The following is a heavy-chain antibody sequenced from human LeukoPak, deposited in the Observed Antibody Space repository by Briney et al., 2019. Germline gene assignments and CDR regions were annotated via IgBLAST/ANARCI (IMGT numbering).Heavy chain of an antibody. CDR3: ARPPSGDYDSDY. V-gene: IGHV3-21*01. CDR1: GFTFNSYS. Sequence: GGSLRLSCAASGFTFNSYSMNWVRQAPGKGLEWVSSISSSSSYIYYADSVKGRFTISRDNAKNSLYLQMNSLRAEDTAVYYCARPPSGDYDSDYWGQGTLVTVSS. CDR2: ISSSSSYI. D-gene: IGHD4-17*01. J-gene: IGHJ4*02.